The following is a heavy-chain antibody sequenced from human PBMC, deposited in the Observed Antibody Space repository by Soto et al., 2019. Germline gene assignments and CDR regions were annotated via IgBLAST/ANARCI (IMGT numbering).Heavy chain of an antibody. J-gene: IGHJ5*02. CDR3: ARSRYGKSISALNRNGLDP. CDR2: IYPDDSST. D-gene: IGHD2-2*01. Sequence: SLKISCKGSGYTFNNYWIGWVRQKPGKGLEWMGVIYPDDSSTTYGPSFQGQITFSVDKSISTAYLQWSSLKASDTAIYYCARSRYGKSISALNRNGLDPGGQGTLVTVPS. V-gene: IGHV5-51*01. CDR1: GYTFNNYW.